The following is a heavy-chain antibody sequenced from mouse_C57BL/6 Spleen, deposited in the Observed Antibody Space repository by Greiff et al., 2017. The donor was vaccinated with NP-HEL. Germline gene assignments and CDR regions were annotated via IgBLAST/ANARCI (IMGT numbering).Heavy chain of an antibody. J-gene: IGHJ1*03. V-gene: IGHV14-2*01. CDR3: ARPIYYDYAAGWYFDV. Sequence: EVQVVESGAELVKPGASVKLSCTASGFNIKDYYMHWVKQRTEQGLEWIGRLDPEDGETKYAPKFQGKATITADTSSNTAYLQLSRLTSEETAVYYSARPIYYDYAAGWYFDVWGTGTTVTVSS. CDR2: LDPEDGET. CDR1: GFNIKDYY. D-gene: IGHD2-4*01.